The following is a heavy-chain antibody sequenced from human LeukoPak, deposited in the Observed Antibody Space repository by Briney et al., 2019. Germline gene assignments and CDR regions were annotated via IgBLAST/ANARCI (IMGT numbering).Heavy chain of an antibody. J-gene: IGHJ6*02. V-gene: IGHV3-7*01. D-gene: IGHD5-18*01. Sequence: GGSLRLSCAASGFTFSFYWMSWVRQAPGKGLEWVANIKEDGSENYYVDTVRGRFTISRDNAKNSLHLQLNSLRAEDTAVYYCARLVYGGYRSLPTNYYYYGLDAWGQGTTVIVSS. CDR3: ARLVYGGYRSLPTNYYYYGLDA. CDR2: IKEDGSEN. CDR1: GFTFSFYW.